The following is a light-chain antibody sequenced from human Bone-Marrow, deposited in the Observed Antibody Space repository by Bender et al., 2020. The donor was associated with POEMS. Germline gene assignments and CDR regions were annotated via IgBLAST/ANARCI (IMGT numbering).Light chain of an antibody. J-gene: IGLJ3*02. Sequence: SALTQPASVSGSPGQSITISCTGTSSDVGGFIYVSWYQQHPGKAPKLMIFDVTYRPSGVSTRFTGSRSGNTASLTISGLQSEDEADYYCAVWDDSLNGWVFGVGTKLTVL. CDR3: AVWDDSLNGWV. CDR1: SSDVGGFIY. V-gene: IGLV2-14*03. CDR2: DVT.